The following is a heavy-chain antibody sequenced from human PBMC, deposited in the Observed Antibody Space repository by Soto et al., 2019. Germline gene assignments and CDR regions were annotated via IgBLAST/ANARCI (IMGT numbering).Heavy chain of an antibody. CDR2: IWYDGSNK. V-gene: IGHV3-33*01. D-gene: IGHD3-22*01. CDR3: ARDYDSSGYYWGPNEMDI. J-gene: IGHJ6*04. Sequence: LRLSCATSGFTFSSYGMHWVRQAPGKGLEWVAVIWYDGSNKYYAESVKGRFTISRDNSNNTLYLQMNSLRAEDTAVYYCARDYDSSGYYWGPNEMDIWGKETTVTVSS. CDR1: GFTFSSYG.